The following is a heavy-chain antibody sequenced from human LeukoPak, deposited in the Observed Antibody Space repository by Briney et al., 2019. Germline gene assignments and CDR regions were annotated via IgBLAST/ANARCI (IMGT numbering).Heavy chain of an antibody. V-gene: IGHV4-59*12. Sequence: SSILSPSWAVACGSISSSYWRRIQQPRGEGVGWVAYIYYNGATNYNPSLRSRVTIAVDTSRTQFSLNLSSVTAADTAVYFCVRGDYSGYYFDYWGQGALVTVSS. CDR3: VRGDYSGYYFDY. CDR2: IYYNGAT. CDR1: CGSISSSY. D-gene: IGHD3-10*01. J-gene: IGHJ4*02.